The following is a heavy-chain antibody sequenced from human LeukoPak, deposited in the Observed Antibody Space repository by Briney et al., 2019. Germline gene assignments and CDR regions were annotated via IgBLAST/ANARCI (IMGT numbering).Heavy chain of an antibody. CDR2: IYTSGST. Sequence: SETLSLTCTVSGGSISSYYWSWIRQPPGKGLEWIGYIYTSGSTNYNPSLKSRVTISVDTSKNQFSLKLSSVTAVDTAVYYCARRPHYGGNLWYFDLWGRGTLVTVSS. V-gene: IGHV4-4*09. CDR1: GGSISSYY. CDR3: ARRPHYGGNLWYFDL. D-gene: IGHD4-23*01. J-gene: IGHJ2*01.